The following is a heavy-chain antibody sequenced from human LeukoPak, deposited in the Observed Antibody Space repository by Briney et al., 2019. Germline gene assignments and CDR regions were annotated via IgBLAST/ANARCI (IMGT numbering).Heavy chain of an antibody. CDR3: ARGIVLVVYASFDY. D-gene: IGHD2-8*01. CDR2: INHSGST. V-gene: IGHV4-34*01. Sequence: SETLSLTCAVYGGSFSGYYWSWIRQPPGKGLEWIGEINHSGSTNYNPSLKSRVTISVDTSKNQFSLKLSSVTAADTAVYYCARGIVLVVYASFDYWGQGSLVTVSS. CDR1: GGSFSGYY. J-gene: IGHJ4*02.